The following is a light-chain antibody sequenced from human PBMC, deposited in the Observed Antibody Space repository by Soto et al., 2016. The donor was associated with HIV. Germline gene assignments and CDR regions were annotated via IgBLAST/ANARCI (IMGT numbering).Light chain of an antibody. CDR1: NIGSRS. Sequence: SYELTQPPSVSVAPGETAIITCGENNIGSRSVHWYQKKPGQAPILVFYDDSDRPSGIPERFSGSNSGNMASLTINRVETADEADYYCQVWDITDDLPGGFGTGTKVIVL. J-gene: IGLJ1*01. CDR2: DDS. CDR3: QVWDITDDLPGG. V-gene: IGLV3-21*02.